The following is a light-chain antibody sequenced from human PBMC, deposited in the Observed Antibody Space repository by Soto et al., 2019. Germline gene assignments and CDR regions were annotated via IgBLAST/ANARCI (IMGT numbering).Light chain of an antibody. J-gene: IGLJ2*01. Sequence: QPVLTQSPSASASLGASVKLTCTLSSGHSSYAIAWHQQQPEKGPRYLMKLNSDGSHSKGDGIADRFSGSSSGAERYLTSSRLQSEDEADYYCQTWGTGIQVFGGGTKLTVL. CDR2: LNSDGSH. CDR3: QTWGTGIQV. V-gene: IGLV4-69*01. CDR1: SGHSSYA.